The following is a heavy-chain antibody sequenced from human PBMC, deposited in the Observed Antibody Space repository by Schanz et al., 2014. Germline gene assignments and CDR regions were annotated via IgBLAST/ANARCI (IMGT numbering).Heavy chain of an antibody. D-gene: IGHD5-18*01. J-gene: IGHJ4*02. CDR3: AKYGGGYSYGFVEY. CDR1: GSSFSIFA. CDR2: ISGSGGDT. Sequence: EVQLLESGGGLVQPGGSLRPSWEPPGSSFSIFAMTWVRKVPGQVLEWVTTISGSGGDTYPADSVKGRFTISRVNSNNTLYLQMKSLRAEDTAVYYCAKYGGGYSYGFVEYWGQGILVTVSS. V-gene: IGHV3-23*01.